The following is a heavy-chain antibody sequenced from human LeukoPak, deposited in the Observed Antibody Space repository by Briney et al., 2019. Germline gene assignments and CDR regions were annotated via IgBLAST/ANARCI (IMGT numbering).Heavy chain of an antibody. Sequence: GGSLRLSCAASGFTFSSYEMNWVRQAPGKGLEWVSYISSSGSTIYYADSVKGRFTISRDNAKNSLYLQMNSLRAEDTAVYYCARETPPVGGSHDDYDYWGQGTLVTVSS. D-gene: IGHD1-26*01. CDR2: ISSSGSTI. CDR3: ARETPPVGGSHDDYDY. CDR1: GFTFSSYE. V-gene: IGHV3-48*03. J-gene: IGHJ4*02.